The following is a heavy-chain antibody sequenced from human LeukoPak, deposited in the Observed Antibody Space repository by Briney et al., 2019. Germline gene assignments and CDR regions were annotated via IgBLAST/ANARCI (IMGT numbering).Heavy chain of an antibody. D-gene: IGHD6-19*01. CDR2: IRSKAYGGTT. Sequence: PGGSLRLSCTASGFTFGDYAMSWVRRAPGKGLEWVGFIRSKAYGGTTEYAASVKGRFTISRDDSKSIAYLQMNSLKTEDTAVYYCTRNTLGVVAVAGPFDYWGQGTLVTVSS. CDR3: TRNTLGVVAVAGPFDY. CDR1: GFTFGDYA. V-gene: IGHV3-49*04. J-gene: IGHJ4*02.